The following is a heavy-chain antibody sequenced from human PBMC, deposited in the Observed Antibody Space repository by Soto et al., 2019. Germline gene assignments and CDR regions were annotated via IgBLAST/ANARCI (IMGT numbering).Heavy chain of an antibody. V-gene: IGHV3-21*01. CDR3: ARAPPSTPRSEPFDFLTYYMDV. CDR1: GFTFSSYS. Sequence: GGSLRLSCAASGFTFSSYSMNWVRQAPGKGLEWVSSISSSSSYIYYADSVKGRFTISRDNAKNSLYLQMNSLRAEDTAVYYCARAPPSTPRSEPFDFLTYYMDVWGKGTTVTVSS. D-gene: IGHD3-9*01. J-gene: IGHJ6*03. CDR2: ISSSSSYI.